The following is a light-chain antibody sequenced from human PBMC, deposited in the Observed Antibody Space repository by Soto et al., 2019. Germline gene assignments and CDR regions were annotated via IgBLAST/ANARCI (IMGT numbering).Light chain of an antibody. Sequence: DIPMTQSPSSLSASVGDRVTITCRASQSISSYLNWYQQKPGKAPKLLIYASSSLQSEVPSRFSGSGSGTDFTLTISSLQPEDFASYYCQQSYSTPLTFGPGTKVDIK. J-gene: IGKJ3*01. CDR1: QSISSY. CDR3: QQSYSTPLT. V-gene: IGKV1-39*01. CDR2: ASS.